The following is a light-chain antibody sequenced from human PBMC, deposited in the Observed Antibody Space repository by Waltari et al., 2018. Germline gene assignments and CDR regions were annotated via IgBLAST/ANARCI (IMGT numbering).Light chain of an antibody. CDR3: QQSYDNPLT. Sequence: QLTKSQSSLTEPLADTASTTCRASESISNYLNWYRQQPGKSPKLLIYVASHLESGAPSRFSGSGSGTDFTLTIRDLQPEDFATYFCQQSYDNPLTFGQGTKLEI. CDR2: VAS. CDR1: ESISNY. J-gene: IGKJ2*01. V-gene: IGKV1-39*01.